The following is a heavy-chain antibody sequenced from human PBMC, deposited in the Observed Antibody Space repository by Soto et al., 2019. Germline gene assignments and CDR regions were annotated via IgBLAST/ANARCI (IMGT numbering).Heavy chain of an antibody. D-gene: IGHD1-1*01. CDR2: INPNSGGT. J-gene: IGHJ3*02. V-gene: IGHV1-2*04. CDR1: GYTFTGYY. CDR3: ARDGRRGPINAFDI. Sequence: ASVKVSCKASGYTFTGYYTHWVRQAPGQGLEWMGWINPNSGGTNYAQKFQGWVTMTRDTSISTAYMELSRLRSDDTAVYYCARDGRRGPINAFDIWGQGTMVTVSS.